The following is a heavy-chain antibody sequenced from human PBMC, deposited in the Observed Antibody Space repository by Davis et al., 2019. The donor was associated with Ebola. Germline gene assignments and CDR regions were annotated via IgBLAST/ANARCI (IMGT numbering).Heavy chain of an antibody. Sequence: MPSETLSLTCAVYGGSFSSYYWGWIRQPPGKGLEWIGYIYYSGSTNYNPSLKSRVTISVDTSKNQFSLKLSSVTAADTAVYYCARAKDGDYVRLNWFDPWGQGTLVTVSS. CDR2: IYYSGST. CDR3: ARAKDGDYVRLNWFDP. D-gene: IGHD4-17*01. V-gene: IGHV4-59*01. J-gene: IGHJ5*02. CDR1: GGSFSSYY.